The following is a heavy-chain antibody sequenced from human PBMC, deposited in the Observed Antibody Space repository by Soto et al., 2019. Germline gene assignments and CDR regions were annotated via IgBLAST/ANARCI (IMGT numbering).Heavy chain of an antibody. CDR1: GFSLSNARMG. CDR3: ARTTYCSSTSCYPHYYYYMDV. Sequence: SGPTLVNPTETLTLTCTVSGFSLSNARMGVSWIRQPPGKALEWLAHIFSNDEKSYSTSLKSRLTISKDTSKSQVVLTMTNMDPVDTATYYCARTTYCSSTSCYPHYYYYMDVWGKGTTVTVSS. CDR2: IFSNDEK. J-gene: IGHJ6*03. V-gene: IGHV2-26*01. D-gene: IGHD2-2*01.